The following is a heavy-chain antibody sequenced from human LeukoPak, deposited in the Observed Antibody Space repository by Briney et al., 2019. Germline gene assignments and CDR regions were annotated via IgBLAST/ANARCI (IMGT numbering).Heavy chain of an antibody. J-gene: IGHJ4*02. Sequence: GGSLRLSCAASGYTFASYSMNWVRQAPGKGLEWVSTISGGGGSTYYADSVKGRFTISRDNSKNTLYLQVNSLRAEDTAVYYCAKGGKWDVTPFDYWGQGTLVTVSS. CDR1: GYTFASYS. CDR3: AKGGKWDVTPFDY. CDR2: ISGGGGST. V-gene: IGHV3-23*01. D-gene: IGHD1-26*01.